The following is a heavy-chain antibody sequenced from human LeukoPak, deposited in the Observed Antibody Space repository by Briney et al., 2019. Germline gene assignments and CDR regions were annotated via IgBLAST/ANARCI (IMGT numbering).Heavy chain of an antibody. CDR3: ARDRRGYSYGSDY. Sequence: SVKVSCKASGGTLSSYAISWVRQAPGQGLEWMGRIIPIFGIANYAQKFQGRVTITADKSTSTAYMELSSLRSEDTAVYYCARDRRGYSYGSDYWGQGTLVTVSS. V-gene: IGHV1-69*04. J-gene: IGHJ4*02. CDR1: GGTLSSYA. D-gene: IGHD5-18*01. CDR2: IIPIFGIA.